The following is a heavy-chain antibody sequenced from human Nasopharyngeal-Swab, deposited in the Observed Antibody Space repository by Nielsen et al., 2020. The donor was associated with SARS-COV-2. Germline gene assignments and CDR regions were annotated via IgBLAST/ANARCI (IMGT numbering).Heavy chain of an antibody. CDR3: ARAEVLNGLDY. V-gene: IGHV4-31*03. D-gene: IGHD3-9*01. CDR2: IYYSGST. CDR1: GGSISSGGYY. J-gene: IGHJ4*02. Sequence: SEILSLTCTVSGGSISSGGYYWSWIRQHPGKGLEWIGYIYYSGSTYYNPSLKSRVTISVDTSKNQFSLKLSSVTAADTAVYYCARAEVLNGLDYWGQGTLVTVSS.